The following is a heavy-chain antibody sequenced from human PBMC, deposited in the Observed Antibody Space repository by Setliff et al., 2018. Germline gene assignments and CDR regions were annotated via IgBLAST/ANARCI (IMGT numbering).Heavy chain of an antibody. Sequence: GGSLRLSCTASGFTFSSYSMTWVRQAPGKGLEWVANINQYGNETYSVDSVKGRFTVSRDNAKDSLYLQMDSLRVEDTAVYYCARGVIPGSYWGQGTLVTVSS. V-gene: IGHV3-7*01. CDR3: ARGVIPGSY. D-gene: IGHD2-21*01. J-gene: IGHJ4*02. CDR2: INQYGNET. CDR1: GFTFSSYS.